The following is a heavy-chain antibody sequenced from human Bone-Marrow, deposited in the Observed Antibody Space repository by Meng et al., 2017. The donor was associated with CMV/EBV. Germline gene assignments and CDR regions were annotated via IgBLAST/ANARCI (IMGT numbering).Heavy chain of an antibody. Sequence: GGPLRLSCAASGFTFSSYSMNWVRQAPGKGLEWVSSISSSSSYIYYADSVKGRFTISRDNAKNSLYLQMNSLRAEDTAVYYCARAVVPAARFYYYGMDVWGQGTTVTV. J-gene: IGHJ6*02. D-gene: IGHD2-2*01. V-gene: IGHV3-21*01. CDR1: GFTFSSYS. CDR3: ARAVVPAARFYYYGMDV. CDR2: ISSSSSYI.